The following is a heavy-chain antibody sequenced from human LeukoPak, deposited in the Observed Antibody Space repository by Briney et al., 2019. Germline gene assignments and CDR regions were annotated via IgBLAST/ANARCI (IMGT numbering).Heavy chain of an antibody. V-gene: IGHV1-69*13. J-gene: IGHJ6*04. Sequence: ASVKVSCKASGGTFSSYAISWVRQAPGQGLEWMGGIIPIFGTANYAQKFQGRVTITADESTSTAYMELSSLRSEDTAVYYCARDHEEPRGYDPYYYYGMDVWGKGTTVTVSS. D-gene: IGHD5-12*01. CDR2: IIPIFGTA. CDR3: ARDHEEPRGYDPYYYYGMDV. CDR1: GGTFSSYA.